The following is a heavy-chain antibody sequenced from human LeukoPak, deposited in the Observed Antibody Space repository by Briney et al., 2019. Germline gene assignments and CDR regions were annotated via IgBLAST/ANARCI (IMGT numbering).Heavy chain of an antibody. Sequence: PSETLSLTCAVYGGSFSGYSWSWIRQPPGKGLEWIGYIYYSGSTNYNPSLKSRVTISVDTSKNQFSLKLSSVTAADTAVYYCAGVTTGEKSDYWGQGTLVTVSS. CDR3: AGVTTGEKSDY. CDR2: IYYSGST. D-gene: IGHD4-17*01. CDR1: GGSFSGYS. J-gene: IGHJ4*02. V-gene: IGHV4-59*08.